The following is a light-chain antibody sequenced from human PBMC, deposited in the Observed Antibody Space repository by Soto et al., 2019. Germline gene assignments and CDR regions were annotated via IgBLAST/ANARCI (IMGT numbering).Light chain of an antibody. CDR2: GNS. V-gene: IGLV1-40*01. J-gene: IGLJ2*01. CDR3: QSYDSSLCGSV. Sequence: QSVLPQPPSVSGAPGPRVTISCTGSSSNIGAGYDVHWYQQLPGTAPKLLIYGNSNRPSGVPDRFSGSKSGTSASLAITGLQAEDEADYYCQSYDSSLCGSVFGGGTKLTVL. CDR1: SSNIGAGYD.